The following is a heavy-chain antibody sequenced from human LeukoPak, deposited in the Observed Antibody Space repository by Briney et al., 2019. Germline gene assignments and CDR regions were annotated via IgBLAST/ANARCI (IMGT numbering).Heavy chain of an antibody. Sequence: SETLSLTCTVSGGSISSSSYYWGWIRQPPGKGLEWIGSIYYSGSTFYNPSLKGRVTISVDTSKNQFSLKLSSVTAADTAVYYCARQGELLSPIAYWGQGTLVTVSS. CDR3: ARQGELLSPIAY. V-gene: IGHV4-39*01. J-gene: IGHJ4*02. D-gene: IGHD1-26*01. CDR1: GGSISSSSYY. CDR2: IYYSGST.